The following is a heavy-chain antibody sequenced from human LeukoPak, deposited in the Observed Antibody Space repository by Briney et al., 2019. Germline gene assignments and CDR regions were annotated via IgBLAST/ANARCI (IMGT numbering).Heavy chain of an antibody. CDR1: GGSISSYY. CDR2: IYTSGST. J-gene: IGHJ5*02. D-gene: IGHD3-10*01. V-gene: IGHV4-4*07. Sequence: KPSETLSLTCTVSGGSISSYYWSWIRQPAGKGLEWIGRIYTSGSTNYNPSLKSRVTMSVDTSKNQFSLKLSSVTAADTAVYYCARDTYYYGSAWFDPWGQGTLVTVFS. CDR3: ARDTYYYGSAWFDP.